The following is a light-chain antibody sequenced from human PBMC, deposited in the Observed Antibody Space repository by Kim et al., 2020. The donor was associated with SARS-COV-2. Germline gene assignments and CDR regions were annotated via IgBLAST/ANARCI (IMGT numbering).Light chain of an antibody. V-gene: IGLV1-47*01. Sequence: HSVLTQPPSASGTPGQRVSISCSGSSSNIGSNYVYWYQQLPGTAPKLVIYRNNQRPSGVPDRFSGSTSGTSASLAISGLRSEDEADYYCATWDDSLSGWVFGGGTQLTVL. CDR2: RNN. CDR3: ATWDDSLSGWV. CDR1: SSNIGSNY. J-gene: IGLJ3*02.